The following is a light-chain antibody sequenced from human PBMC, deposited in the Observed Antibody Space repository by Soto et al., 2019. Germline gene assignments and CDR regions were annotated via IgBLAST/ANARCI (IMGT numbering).Light chain of an antibody. J-gene: IGKJ5*01. CDR3: QQYGSPIT. CDR1: QSVRSGY. CDR2: DAS. Sequence: EIVLTHSPGTLSLXXGERATLSCRASQSVRSGYFAWYQQKPGQAPRLLIYDASNRATGIPARFSGSGSGTDFTLTITRLEPEDFGVYYCQQYGSPITFGQGTRLEI. V-gene: IGKV3-20*01.